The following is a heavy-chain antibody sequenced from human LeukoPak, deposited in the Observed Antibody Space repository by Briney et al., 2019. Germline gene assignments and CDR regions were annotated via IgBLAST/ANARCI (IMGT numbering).Heavy chain of an antibody. Sequence: SETLSLTCTVSGGSISSGGYYWSWIRQHPGKGLEWMGYVHYSGTTYHNPSLKSRVTITVDTSKNQFSLKLSSVTAADTAVYYCARADYDSSGSYYFDYWGQGTLVTVSS. V-gene: IGHV4-31*03. J-gene: IGHJ4*02. CDR3: ARADYDSSGSYYFDY. D-gene: IGHD3-22*01. CDR2: VHYSGTT. CDR1: GGSISSGGYY.